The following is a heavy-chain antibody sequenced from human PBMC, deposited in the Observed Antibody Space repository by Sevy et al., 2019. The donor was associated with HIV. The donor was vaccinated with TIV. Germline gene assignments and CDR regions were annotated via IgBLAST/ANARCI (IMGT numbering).Heavy chain of an antibody. Sequence: GGSLRLSCAASGFTFSSYAMHWVRQAPGKGLEWVALISYDGSNKYYADSVKGRFTISRDNSKNTLYLHMNSLRAEDTAVYYCARDYGHSFVWYFDLWGRGTLVTVSS. CDR1: GFTFSSYA. J-gene: IGHJ2*01. CDR2: ISYDGSNK. D-gene: IGHD3-16*01. V-gene: IGHV3-30-3*01. CDR3: ARDYGHSFVWYFDL.